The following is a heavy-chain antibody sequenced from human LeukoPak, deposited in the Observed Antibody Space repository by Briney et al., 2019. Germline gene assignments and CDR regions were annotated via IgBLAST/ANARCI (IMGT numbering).Heavy chain of an antibody. D-gene: IGHD3-3*01. CDR3: AKDYVLRFLGGIPFDS. CDR1: GFTFNDYG. CDR2: ISYDGNSK. Sequence: GGSLRLSREASGFTFNDYGMHRVRHAPGKGLEWVSVISYDGNSKYYADSVKGRFTVSRDNSKNTLFLQMDSLRPEDTAIYYCAKDYVLRFLGGIPFDSWGQGTLVTVSS. J-gene: IGHJ4*02. V-gene: IGHV3-30*19.